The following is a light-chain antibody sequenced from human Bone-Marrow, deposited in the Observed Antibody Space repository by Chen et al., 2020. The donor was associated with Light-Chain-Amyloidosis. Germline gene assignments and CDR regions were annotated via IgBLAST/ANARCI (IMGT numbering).Light chain of an antibody. CDR1: NIGSTS. V-gene: IGLV3-21*02. Sequence: SYVLTPPSSVSVAPGQTATIACGGNNIGSTSVHWYQQPTGQAPLLVVYDDSDRPAGIPERSSGSNSGNTATLTSSRVEAGDEADYYCQVWDRSSDRPVFGGGTKLTVL. CDR2: DDS. J-gene: IGLJ3*02. CDR3: QVWDRSSDRPV.